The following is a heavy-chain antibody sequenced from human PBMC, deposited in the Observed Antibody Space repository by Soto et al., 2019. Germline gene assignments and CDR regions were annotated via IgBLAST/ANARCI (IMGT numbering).Heavy chain of an antibody. Sequence: PSETLSLTCTVSGGSISSGNYYWSWIRQPPGKGLEWIGFISYSGSTYYSTSLKSRVTISVDTSKSQFSLNLSFVTAADTAVYYCARRYGFCFDYWGQGTLVTVSS. CDR3: ARRYGFCFDY. V-gene: IGHV4-30-4*01. J-gene: IGHJ4*02. CDR2: ISYSGST. D-gene: IGHD5-18*01. CDR1: GGSISSGNYY.